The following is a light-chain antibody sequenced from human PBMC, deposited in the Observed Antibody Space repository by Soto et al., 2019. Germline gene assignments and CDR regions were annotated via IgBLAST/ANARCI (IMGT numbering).Light chain of an antibody. Sequence: EIVLTQSPGTLSLSPXXXXXLSCRTSQSISTSYLAWYQQKPGQAPRLLLYGASSRATGIPDRFSGSGSGTDFTLTINRLEPEDFAVYYCQQYGSSPRTFGQGTKVEIK. J-gene: IGKJ1*01. CDR2: GAS. CDR3: QQYGSSPRT. V-gene: IGKV3-20*01. CDR1: QSISTSY.